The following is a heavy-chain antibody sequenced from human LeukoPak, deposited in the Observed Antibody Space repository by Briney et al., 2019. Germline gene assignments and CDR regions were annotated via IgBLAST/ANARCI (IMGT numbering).Heavy chain of an antibody. J-gene: IGHJ3*02. V-gene: IGHV3-11*01. D-gene: IGHD6-13*01. Sequence: GGSLRLSCGASGFTFSDYYMSWIRQAPGKGLEWVSYISSRGTTVYYADSVRGRFTVSRDNAKNSLYLQMNSLRVEDMALYYCAKEIAPDGYAFDIWGQGTMVTVSS. CDR3: AKEIAPDGYAFDI. CDR1: GFTFSDYY. CDR2: ISSRGTTV.